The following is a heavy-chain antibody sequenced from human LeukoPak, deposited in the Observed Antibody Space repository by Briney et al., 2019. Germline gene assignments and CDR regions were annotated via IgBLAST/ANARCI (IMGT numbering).Heavy chain of an antibody. CDR1: GYTFTSYD. CDR3: ARGPRVAAAGAYYFDY. J-gene: IGHJ4*02. V-gene: IGHV1-8*03. CDR2: MNPNSGNT. Sequence: ASLKVSCKASGYTFTSYDINWVRQATGQGLEWMGWMNPNSGNTGYAQKFQGRVTITRNTSISTAYMELSSLRSEDTAVYYCARGPRVAAAGAYYFDYWGQGTLVTVSS. D-gene: IGHD6-13*01.